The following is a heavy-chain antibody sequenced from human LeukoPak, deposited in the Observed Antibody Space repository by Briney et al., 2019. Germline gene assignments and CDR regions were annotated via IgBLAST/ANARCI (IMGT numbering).Heavy chain of an antibody. CDR2: ISAYNGNT. CDR1: GYTFTSYG. CDR3: ARDRARYYYYGMDV. V-gene: IGHV1-18*01. J-gene: IGHJ6*02. Sequence: GASVKVSCKASGYTFTSYGISWVRQAPGQGXXXXXWISAYNGNTNYAQKXQXRVTMXTDTSTSTAYMELRSLRSDDTAVYYCARDRARYYYYGMDVWGQGTTVTVSS.